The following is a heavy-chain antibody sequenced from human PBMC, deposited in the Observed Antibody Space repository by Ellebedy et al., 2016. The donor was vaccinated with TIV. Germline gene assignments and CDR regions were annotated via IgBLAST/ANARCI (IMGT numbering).Heavy chain of an antibody. Sequence: GESLKISCAASGFTSSGMHWVRQAPGKGLEWVAFIRSDGSNKYYADSVKGRFTISRDYSENTLDLQMNSLRVEDTALYYCVIGAYPVPTVMAVWGQGTMVIVSS. D-gene: IGHD5-12*01. CDR2: IRSDGSNK. V-gene: IGHV3-30*02. J-gene: IGHJ6*02. CDR3: VIGAYPVPTVMAV. CDR1: GFTSSG.